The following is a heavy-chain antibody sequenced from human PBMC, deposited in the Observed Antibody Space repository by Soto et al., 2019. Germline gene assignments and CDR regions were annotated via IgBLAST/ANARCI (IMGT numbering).Heavy chain of an antibody. D-gene: IGHD3-10*01. CDR1: SGSISSSNW. Sequence: WETLSLTCAVSSGSISSSNWWSWVRQPPGKGLEWIGEIYHSGSTNYNPSLKSRVTISVDKSKNQFSLKLSSVTAADTAVYYCARDNYGSGSYYSYNWFDPWGQGTLVTVSS. CDR2: IYHSGST. CDR3: ARDNYGSGSYYSYNWFDP. J-gene: IGHJ5*02. V-gene: IGHV4-4*02.